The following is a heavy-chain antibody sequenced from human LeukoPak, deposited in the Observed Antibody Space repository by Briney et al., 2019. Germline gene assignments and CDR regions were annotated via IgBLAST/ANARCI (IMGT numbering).Heavy chain of an antibody. D-gene: IGHD3-22*01. Sequence: GSLRLSCAASGFTFSSYAMHWVRQAPGKGLEWVAVISYDGSNKYYADSVKGRFTISRDNSKNTLYLQMNSLRAEDTAVYYCARDRYIHYYDSSGPHYWGQGTLVTVSS. CDR2: ISYDGSNK. J-gene: IGHJ4*02. CDR1: GFTFSSYA. V-gene: IGHV3-30-3*01. CDR3: ARDRYIHYYDSSGPHY.